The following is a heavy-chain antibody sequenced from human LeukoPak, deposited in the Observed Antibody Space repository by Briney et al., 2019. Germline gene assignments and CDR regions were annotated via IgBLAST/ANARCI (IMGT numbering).Heavy chain of an antibody. D-gene: IGHD7-27*01. CDR3: TRDLLGPDDS. CDR1: GYTFTSYG. V-gene: IGHV1-18*01. CDR2: INPYNGNT. Sequence: ASVKVSCKASGYTFTSYGISWVRQAPGQGLEWMGWINPYNGNTNYGQKVQGRLTMTTDPSTSTAYMELRSLRSDDTAMYYCTRDLLGPDDSWGQGTLVIVSS. J-gene: IGHJ5*01.